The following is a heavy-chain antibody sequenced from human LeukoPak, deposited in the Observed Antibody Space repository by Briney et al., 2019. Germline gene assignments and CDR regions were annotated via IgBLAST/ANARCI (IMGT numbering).Heavy chain of an antibody. Sequence: SETLSLTCTVSGGSISSGSYYWSWTRQPAGKGLEWIGRIYTSGSTNYNPSLKSRVTISVDTSKNQFSLKLSSVTAADTAVYYCARHRRYYDILTGYYRGGLNWFDPWGQGTLVTVSS. CDR3: ARHRRYYDILTGYYRGGLNWFDP. V-gene: IGHV4-61*02. D-gene: IGHD3-9*01. J-gene: IGHJ5*02. CDR2: IYTSGST. CDR1: GGSISSGSYY.